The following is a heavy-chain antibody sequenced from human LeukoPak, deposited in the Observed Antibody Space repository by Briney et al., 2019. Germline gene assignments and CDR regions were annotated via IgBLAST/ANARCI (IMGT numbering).Heavy chain of an antibody. J-gene: IGHJ4*02. CDR3: ARVELWPYYDSSGYIDY. CDR1: GGSISSGDYY. CDR2: IYYSGST. Sequence: SETLSLTCTVSGGSISSGDYYWSWIRQPPGKGLEWIGYIYYSGSTYYNPSLKSRVTISVDTSKNQFSLKLSSVTAADTAEYYCARVELWPYYDSSGYIDYWGQGTLVTVSS. V-gene: IGHV4-30-4*08. D-gene: IGHD3-22*01.